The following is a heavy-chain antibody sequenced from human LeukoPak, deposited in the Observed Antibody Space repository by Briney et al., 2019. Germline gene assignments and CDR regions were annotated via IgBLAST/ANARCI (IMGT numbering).Heavy chain of an antibody. V-gene: IGHV4-59*01. CDR3: ARAGYSYEPFGY. CDR1: GGSISSYY. D-gene: IGHD5-18*01. J-gene: IGHJ4*02. CDR2: IYYSGST. Sequence: SETLSLTCTVSGGSISSYYWSWIRQPPGKGLEWIGYIYYSGSTNYNPSLKSRVTISVDTSKNQLSLKLSSVTAADTAVYYCARAGYSYEPFGYWGQGTLVTVSS.